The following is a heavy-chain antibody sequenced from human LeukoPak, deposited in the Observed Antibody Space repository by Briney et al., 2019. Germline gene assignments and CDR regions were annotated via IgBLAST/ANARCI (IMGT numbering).Heavy chain of an antibody. CDR1: GFSFRTHA. CDR2: INSDGSST. J-gene: IGHJ4*02. V-gene: IGHV3-74*01. Sequence: GGSLRLSCAASGFSFRTHAMTWVRQAPGKGLVWVSRINSDGSSTSYADSVKGRFTISRDNAKNTLYLQMNSLRAEDTAVYYCASALSGSYDYWGQGTLVTVSS. CDR3: ASALSGSYDY. D-gene: IGHD1-26*01.